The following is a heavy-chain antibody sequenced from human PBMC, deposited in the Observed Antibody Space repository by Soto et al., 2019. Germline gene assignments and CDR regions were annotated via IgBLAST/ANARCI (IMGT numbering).Heavy chain of an antibody. CDR1: GGSFSGYY. Sequence: SETLSLTCAVYGGSFSGYYWSWIRQPPGKGLEWIGEINHSGSTNYNPSLKSRVTISVDTSKNQFSLKLSSVTAADTAVYNCAKGPSFYWGWGRYQQGGGMDVWGQGTRVTVSS. CDR2: INHSGST. V-gene: IGHV4-34*01. CDR3: AKGPSFYWGWGRYQQGGGMDV. D-gene: IGHD2-8*02. J-gene: IGHJ6*02.